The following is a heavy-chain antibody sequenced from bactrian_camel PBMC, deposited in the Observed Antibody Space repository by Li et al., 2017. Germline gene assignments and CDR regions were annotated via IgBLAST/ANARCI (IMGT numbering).Heavy chain of an antibody. J-gene: IGHJ4*01. Sequence: VQLVESGGGLVQPGGSLRLSCAASGFTFSSYGMSWVRQAPGKGFEWVSGIRHDGSMTYYADSVKGRFAISRDNAKNTMYLQMVGLKTEDMAVYYCAAGLLADHGLGLGTQVTVS. V-gene: IGHV3S40*01. CDR1: GFTFSSYG. D-gene: IGHD5*01. CDR2: IRHDGSMT.